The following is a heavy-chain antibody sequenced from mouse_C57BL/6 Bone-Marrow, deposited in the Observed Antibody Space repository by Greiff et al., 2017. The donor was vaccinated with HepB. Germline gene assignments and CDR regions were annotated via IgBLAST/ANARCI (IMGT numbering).Heavy chain of an antibody. J-gene: IGHJ1*03. CDR1: GYTFTSYG. Sequence: VQLQQSGAELARPGASVKLSCKASGYTFTSYGISWVKQRTGQGLEWIGEIYPANGNTKYAPKFQGKATITADTSSNTAYLQLSSLTSEDTAIYYCERYGVYYCRSWYFDVWGTGTTVTVSS. CDR3: ERYGVYYCRSWYFDV. D-gene: IGHD2-1*01. CDR2: IYPANGNT. V-gene: IGHV1-81*01.